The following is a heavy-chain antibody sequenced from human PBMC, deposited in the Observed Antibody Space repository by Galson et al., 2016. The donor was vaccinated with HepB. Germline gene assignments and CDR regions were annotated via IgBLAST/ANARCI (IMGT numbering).Heavy chain of an antibody. CDR1: DFTVNSHY. J-gene: IGHJ4*02. CDR2: IFSGGST. CDR3: ARASISHFDF. V-gene: IGHV3-53*01. Sequence: SLRLSCAASDFTVNSHYLTWVRQAPGKGLEWVSIIFSGGSTFYADSVKGRFTISRDDSKNTLYLQMDSLRDEDTAVYFCARASISHFDFWGQGILVTVSP.